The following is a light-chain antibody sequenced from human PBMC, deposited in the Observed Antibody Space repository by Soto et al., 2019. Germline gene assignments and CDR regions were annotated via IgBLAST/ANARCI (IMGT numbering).Light chain of an antibody. Sequence: EIVLTQSPATLSSSPGERATLSCRASQSVSSYLAWYQQKPGQAPRLLIYDASTRATGIPARFSGSGSGTDFTLTISSLEPEDFAVYYCQQRSNWQYTFGQGTKLEIK. CDR1: QSVSSY. V-gene: IGKV3-11*01. CDR2: DAS. J-gene: IGKJ2*01. CDR3: QQRSNWQYT.